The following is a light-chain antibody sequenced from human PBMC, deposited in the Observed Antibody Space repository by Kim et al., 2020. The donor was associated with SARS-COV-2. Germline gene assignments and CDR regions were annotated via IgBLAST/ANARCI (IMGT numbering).Light chain of an antibody. CDR2: RAS. V-gene: IGKV3-15*01. CDR1: QHIYTY. J-gene: IGKJ1*01. Sequence: VSTGERATRTCRASQHIYTYLAWYQQKPGQAPRLLISRASTRDTGVPARFSGSGSGTDFTLTIISLQSEDFAIYYCQQYLNWPLTFGQGTKVDIK. CDR3: QQYLNWPLT.